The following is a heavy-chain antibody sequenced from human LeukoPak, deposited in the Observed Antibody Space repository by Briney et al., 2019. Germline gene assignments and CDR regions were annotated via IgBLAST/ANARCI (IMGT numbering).Heavy chain of an antibody. CDR2: ISGSGGST. J-gene: IGHJ4*02. Sequence: PGGSLRLSCAASGFTFSSYAMSWVRQAPGKGLEWVSAISGSGGSTYYADSVKGRFTISRDNSKNTLYLQMNSLRAEDTAVYYCAKDQATYYDILTGYPYYFDYWGQGTLVTVSS. CDR3: AKDQATYYDILTGYPYYFDY. V-gene: IGHV3-23*01. CDR1: GFTFSSYA. D-gene: IGHD3-9*01.